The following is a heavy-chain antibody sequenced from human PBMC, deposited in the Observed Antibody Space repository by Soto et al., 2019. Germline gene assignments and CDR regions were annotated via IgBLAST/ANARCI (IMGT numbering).Heavy chain of an antibody. V-gene: IGHV4-34*01. J-gene: IGHJ6*03. D-gene: IGHD6-6*01. CDR3: ARQGDEAARPGPYYYYMDV. CDR2: INHSGST. Sequence: SETLSLTCAVYGGSFSGYYWSWIRQPPGKGLEWIGEINHSGSTNYNPSLKSRVTISVDTSKNQFSLKLSSVTAADTAVYYCARQGDEAARPGPYYYYMDVWGKGTTVTVSS. CDR1: GGSFSGYY.